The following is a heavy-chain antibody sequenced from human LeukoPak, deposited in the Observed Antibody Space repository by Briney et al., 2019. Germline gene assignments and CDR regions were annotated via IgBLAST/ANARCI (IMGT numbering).Heavy chain of an antibody. CDR1: GGSISRTGYY. Sequence: SETLSHTCTVSGGSISRTGYYWGWISQPPGKGLEWIGRIYHTGTTYYSASLKSRVTISVDTSKNQFSLKLTSVTAADTAVYFCATELRYFDWLFPNYFDSWGQGTLVTVSS. V-gene: IGHV4-39*01. CDR3: ATELRYFDWLFPNYFDS. CDR2: IYHTGTT. J-gene: IGHJ4*02. D-gene: IGHD3-9*01.